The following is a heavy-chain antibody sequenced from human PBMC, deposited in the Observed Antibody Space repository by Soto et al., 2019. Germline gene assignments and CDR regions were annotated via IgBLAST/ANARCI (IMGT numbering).Heavy chain of an antibody. J-gene: IGHJ3*02. D-gene: IGHD6-19*01. CDR2: ISGSGGTT. CDR1: GFTFSSYA. Sequence: EVQLLESGGGLVQPGGSLRLSCAASGFTFSSYAMSGVRQAPGKRLEWVSAISGSGGTTYYADSVKGRFTFSRDNSKNTLYLQMNSLRAEDTAVYYCAKTANGWFSAFDIWGQGTMVTVSS. CDR3: AKTANGWFSAFDI. V-gene: IGHV3-23*01.